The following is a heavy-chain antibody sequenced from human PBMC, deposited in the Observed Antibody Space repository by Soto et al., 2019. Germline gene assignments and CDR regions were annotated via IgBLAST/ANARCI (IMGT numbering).Heavy chain of an antibody. V-gene: IGHV1-8*01. J-gene: IGHJ4*01. D-gene: IGHD3-10*01. Sequence: RASVKVSCKASGYTFTSYDINWVRQATGQGLEWMGWMNPNSGNAGYAQKFQGRVTMTRNTSISTAYMELSSLRSEDTAVYYCARDSGYGSGASVNHYLDYWGHGTLVTVSS. CDR1: GYTFTSYD. CDR3: ARDSGYGSGASVNHYLDY. CDR2: MNPNSGNA.